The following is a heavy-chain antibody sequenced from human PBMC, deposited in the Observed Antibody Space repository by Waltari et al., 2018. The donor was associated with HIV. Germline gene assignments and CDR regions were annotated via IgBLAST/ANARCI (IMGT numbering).Heavy chain of an antibody. CDR2: ISYHGDDK. V-gene: IGHV3-30*18. CDR1: GSTFSCYA. J-gene: IGHJ4*02. D-gene: IGHD6-19*01. Sequence: QVHLVASGGGVVQPGRSLRLSCAASGSTFSCYAMHWVRQAPGKGLEWVAVISYHGDDKYYADSMKGRFTISRDNSKNTLYLQMNSLRAEDTAVYYCAKGASGWSPGYWGQGTLVTVSS. CDR3: AKGASGWSPGY.